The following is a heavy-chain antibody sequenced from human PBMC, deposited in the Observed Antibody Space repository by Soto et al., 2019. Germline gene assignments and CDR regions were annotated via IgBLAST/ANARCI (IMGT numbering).Heavy chain of an antibody. CDR1: GYTFTSYY. J-gene: IGHJ3*02. D-gene: IGHD5-12*01. CDR2: INPSGGST. CDR3: ARVRDGYTKAPDAFDI. V-gene: IGHV1-46*01. Sequence: GASVKVSCKSSGYTFTSYYMHCVRQAPGQGLEWMGIINPSGGSTSYAQKFQGRVTMTRDTSTSTVYMELSSLRSEDTAVYYCARVRDGYTKAPDAFDIWGQGTMVTVSS.